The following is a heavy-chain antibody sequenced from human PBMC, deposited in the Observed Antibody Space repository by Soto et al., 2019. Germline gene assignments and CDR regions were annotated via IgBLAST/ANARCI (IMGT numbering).Heavy chain of an antibody. V-gene: IGHV1-69*02. CDR2: IIPILGIA. CDR3: ASSDTILVWNTTNYYYYYYMYV. D-gene: IGHD3-3*01. CDR1: GGTFSSYT. Sequence: GASVKVSCKASGGTFSSYTISWVRQAPGQGLEWMGRIIPILGIANYAQKFQGRVTITADKSTSTAYMELSSLRSEDTAVYYCASSDTILVWNTTNYYYYYYMYVWSKGTTVTVSS. J-gene: IGHJ6*03.